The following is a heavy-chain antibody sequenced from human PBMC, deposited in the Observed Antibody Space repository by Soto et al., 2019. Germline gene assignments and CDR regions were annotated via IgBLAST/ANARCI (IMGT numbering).Heavy chain of an antibody. CDR3: ATDNNGWYESPRPWYLYGMDV. Sequence: QVQVVQSGAEVKKPGSSVKVSCKASGGTFSNYAITWVRQAPGQGLVWMGRIIPFFGTTNYSQLFQGRVMITADESTCTAYMELSSLRSENTSVYYCATDNNGWYESPRPWYLYGMDVW. CDR2: IIPFFGTT. J-gene: IGHJ6*01. D-gene: IGHD6-13*01. CDR1: GGTFSNYA. V-gene: IGHV1-69*15.